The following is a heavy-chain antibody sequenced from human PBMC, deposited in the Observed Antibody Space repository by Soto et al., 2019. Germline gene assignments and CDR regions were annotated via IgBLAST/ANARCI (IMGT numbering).Heavy chain of an antibody. CDR3: ARNDFWSGYPPRVGLDYYYYYGMDV. J-gene: IGHJ6*02. V-gene: IGHV1-46*01. CDR2: INPSGGST. CDR1: GYTFTSYY. D-gene: IGHD3-3*01. Sequence: GASVKVSCKASGYTFTSYYMHWVRQAPGQGLEWMGIINPSGGSTSYAQKFQGRVTMTRDTSTSTVYMELSSLRSEDTAVYYCARNDFWSGYPPRVGLDYYYYYGMDVWGQGTTVTVS.